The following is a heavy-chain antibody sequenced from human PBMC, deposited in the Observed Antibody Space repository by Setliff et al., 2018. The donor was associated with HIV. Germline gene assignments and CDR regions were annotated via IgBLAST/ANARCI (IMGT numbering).Heavy chain of an antibody. CDR3: ARVREGWLPYDAFEI. D-gene: IGHD6-19*01. CDR1: GGSYSGYY. CDR2: INHGGRA. J-gene: IGHJ3*02. Sequence: SETLSLTCAVYGGSYSGYYWGWIRQPPGKGLEWIGEINHGGRANYKPSLKGRVAISEDTSKNQFSLNLISVTVADTAVYYCARVREGWLPYDAFEIWGLGTMVT. V-gene: IGHV4-34*01.